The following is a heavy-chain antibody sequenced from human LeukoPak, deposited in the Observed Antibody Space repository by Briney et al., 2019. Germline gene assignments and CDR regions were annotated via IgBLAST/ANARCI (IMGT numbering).Heavy chain of an antibody. V-gene: IGHV1-18*01. D-gene: IGHD6-19*01. CDR2: ISAYNGNT. CDR3: ARDFQAAISGWYYFDY. CDR1: GYTFTSYG. J-gene: IGHJ4*02. Sequence: ASVKVSRKASGYTFTSYGISWVRQAPGQGLEWMGWISAYNGNTNYAQKLQGRVTMTTDTSTSTAYMELRSLRSDDTAVYYCARDFQAAISGWYYFDYWGQGTLVTVSS.